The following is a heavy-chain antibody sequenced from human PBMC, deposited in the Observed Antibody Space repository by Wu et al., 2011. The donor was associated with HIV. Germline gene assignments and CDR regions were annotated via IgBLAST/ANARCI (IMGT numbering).Heavy chain of an antibody. CDR2: IIPLLGTP. D-gene: IGHD3-22*01. V-gene: IGHV1-69*05. CDR3: TRLSYYGDSGYYYFDD. CDR1: GGTFSSSA. Sequence: QVQLVQSGAEVKKPGSSVKVXCKASGGTFSSSAISWVRQAPGQGLEWMGGIIPLLGTPNYAQKFQDRVTITTDESTNTAYMELSSLRWEDTAIFYCTRLSYYGDSGYYYFDDWGQGTLVTVSS. J-gene: IGHJ4*02.